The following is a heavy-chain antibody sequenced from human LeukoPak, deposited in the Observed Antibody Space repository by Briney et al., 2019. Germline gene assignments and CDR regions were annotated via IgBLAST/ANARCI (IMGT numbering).Heavy chain of an antibody. CDR1: GFTFSSYA. J-gene: IGHJ4*02. D-gene: IGHD6-19*01. Sequence: GGSLRLSCAASGFTFSSYAMSWVRQDPGKGLEWVSAISGSGGSTYYADSVKGRFTISRDNSKNTLYLQMNSLRAEDTAVYYCAQQAIAVAGIPSFDYWGQGTLVTVSS. CDR2: ISGSGGST. CDR3: AQQAIAVAGIPSFDY. V-gene: IGHV3-23*01.